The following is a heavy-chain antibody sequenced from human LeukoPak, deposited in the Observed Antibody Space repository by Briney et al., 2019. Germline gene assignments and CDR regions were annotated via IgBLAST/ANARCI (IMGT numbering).Heavy chain of an antibody. J-gene: IGHJ4*02. CDR3: ARDGVAAAGNIDY. V-gene: IGHV1-69*13. D-gene: IGHD6-13*01. CDR1: GGTFSSYA. CDR2: IIPIFGTA. Sequence: ASVKVSCKASGGTFSSYAISWVRQAPGQGLEWMGGIIPIFGTANYAQKFQGRVTITADESTSTAYMELSSLRSEDTAVYYCARDGVAAAGNIDYWGQGTLVTVSS.